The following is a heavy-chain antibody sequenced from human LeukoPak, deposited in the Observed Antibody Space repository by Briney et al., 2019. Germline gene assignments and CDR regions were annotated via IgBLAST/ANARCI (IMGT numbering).Heavy chain of an antibody. CDR3: ARDREATYDSSGYYDY. Sequence: SVKVSCKASGGTFSSCAISWARQAPGQGLEWMGGIIPIFGTANYAQKFQGRVTITTDESTSTAYMELSSLRSEDTAVYYCARDREATYDSSGYYDYWGQGTLVTVSS. D-gene: IGHD3-22*01. V-gene: IGHV1-69*05. J-gene: IGHJ4*02. CDR1: GGTFSSCA. CDR2: IIPIFGTA.